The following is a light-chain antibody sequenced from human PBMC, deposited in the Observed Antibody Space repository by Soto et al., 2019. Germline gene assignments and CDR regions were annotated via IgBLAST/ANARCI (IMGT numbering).Light chain of an antibody. CDR3: QQRSNWIT. Sequence: EIVLTQSPATLSLSPGERATLSCRASQSVSSYLAWYQQKPGQAPRLLIYDASNRATGIPARFSGSGSGPDFTLTISSLEPEDVAVYYCQQRSNWITFGQGTRLEIK. J-gene: IGKJ5*01. V-gene: IGKV3-11*01. CDR2: DAS. CDR1: QSVSSY.